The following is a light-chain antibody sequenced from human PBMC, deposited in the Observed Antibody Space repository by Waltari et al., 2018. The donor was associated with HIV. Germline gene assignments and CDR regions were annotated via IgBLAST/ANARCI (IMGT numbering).Light chain of an antibody. J-gene: IGLJ2*01. V-gene: IGLV1-47*01. CDR3: AAGDDRRNAVV. CDR2: CTS. Sequence: QSVLTPPPSTSATTGPSVTISCTGSWLIVCSHHVYWYLQLPGTDPKTLLYCTSQRSTGGRDRVSGSKSGTAASLAIRGLRPEDEAEYDCAAGDDRRNAVVFGGGTKLTV. CDR1: WLIVCSHH.